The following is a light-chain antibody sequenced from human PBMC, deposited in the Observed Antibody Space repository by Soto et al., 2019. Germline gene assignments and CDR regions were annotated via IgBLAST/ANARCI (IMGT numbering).Light chain of an antibody. J-gene: IGLJ2*01. Sequence: QSVLTQPPSVSGAPGQRVTISCTGSSSNIGAGYDVHWYQQLPGTAPKLLIYCNSNRPSGVPDRFSGSKSGTSASLAITGLQAEDEADYYCQSYDSSLSGVVFGGVTKLTVL. CDR2: CNS. CDR1: SSNIGAGYD. V-gene: IGLV1-40*01. CDR3: QSYDSSLSGVV.